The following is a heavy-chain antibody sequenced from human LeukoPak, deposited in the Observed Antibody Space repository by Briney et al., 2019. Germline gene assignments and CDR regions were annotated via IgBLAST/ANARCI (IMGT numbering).Heavy chain of an antibody. Sequence: GGSLRLSCAASGFTFSDYYMSWIRRAPGKGMEWLSYIRSSNTSTNYADSVKGRFTISRDNAKNSLYLQMNSLRAEDTAVYYCARDGNFYFDLWGRGTLVTVSS. J-gene: IGHJ2*01. CDR3: ARDGNFYFDL. CDR1: GFTFSDYY. D-gene: IGHD1-7*01. V-gene: IGHV3-11*06. CDR2: IRSSNTST.